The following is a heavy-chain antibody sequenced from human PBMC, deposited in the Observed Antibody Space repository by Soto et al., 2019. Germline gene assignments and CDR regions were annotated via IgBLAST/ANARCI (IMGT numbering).Heavy chain of an antibody. CDR2: ISGSGGST. CDR1: GFTFGSYA. D-gene: IGHD2-15*01. V-gene: IGHV3-23*01. CDR3: AKDSGLVAPYYFDY. J-gene: IGHJ4*02. Sequence: GGSLRLSCADSGFTFGSYAMRWVRQAPGKGLEWVSAISGSGGSTYYADSVKGRFTISRDNSKNTLYLQMNSLRAEDTAVYYCAKDSGLVAPYYFDYWGQGTLVTVSS.